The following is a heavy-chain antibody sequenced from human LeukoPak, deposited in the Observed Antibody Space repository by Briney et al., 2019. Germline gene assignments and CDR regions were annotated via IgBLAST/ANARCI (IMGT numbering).Heavy chain of an antibody. CDR3: ARDRLCCSGSSCHRGFDY. J-gene: IGHJ4*02. Sequence: SETLSLTCTVSGGAISSYYWSWIRQPPGKGLEWIGYISYSGSTNYNPSLKSRVTISVDTSKNQFSLKLSSVTAADTAVYYCARDRLCCSGSSCHRGFDYWGQGTLVTVSS. CDR1: GGAISSYY. D-gene: IGHD2-15*01. CDR2: ISYSGST. V-gene: IGHV4-59*01.